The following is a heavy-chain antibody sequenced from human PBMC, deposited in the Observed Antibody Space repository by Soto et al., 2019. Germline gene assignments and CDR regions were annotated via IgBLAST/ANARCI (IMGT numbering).Heavy chain of an antibody. CDR3: ARGDPESRYCSGGSCHPYYYYGMDV. D-gene: IGHD2-15*01. Sequence: ASVKFSCKASGYTFTSYAMHWVRQAPGQRLEWMGWSNAGNGNTKYSQEFQGRVTITRDTSASTAYMELSSLRSEDMAVYYCARGDPESRYCSGGSCHPYYYYGMDVWGQGTTVTVSS. V-gene: IGHV1-3*02. CDR2: SNAGNGNT. J-gene: IGHJ6*02. CDR1: GYTFTSYA.